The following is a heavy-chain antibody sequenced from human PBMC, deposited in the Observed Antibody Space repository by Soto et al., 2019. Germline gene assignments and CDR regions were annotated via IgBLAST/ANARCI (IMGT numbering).Heavy chain of an antibody. CDR1: GFTFSNFA. Sequence: EVQLLESGGGLVQPGGSLRLSCAASGFTFSNFAMSWVRQAPGKELEWVSGISGSGGATNYAASVKGRFTISRDNSKNHPSLPLNSPRVGNKATFFLAKGLSFFRGRGGGYWGQGTLVTVSS. CDR2: ISGSGGAT. V-gene: IGHV3-23*01. D-gene: IGHD3-10*01. CDR3: AKGLSFFRGRGGGY. J-gene: IGHJ4*02.